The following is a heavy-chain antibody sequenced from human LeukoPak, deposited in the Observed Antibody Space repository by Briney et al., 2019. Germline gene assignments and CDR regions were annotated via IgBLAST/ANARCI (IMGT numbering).Heavy chain of an antibody. D-gene: IGHD1-7*01. Sequence: SVKVSCKASGGTFSSYAISWVQQAPGQGLEWMGRIIPILGIANYEQNVQGRVTITGEKSTNPAYMELRIRNSEDTAVYYCARGTWNYDYYFDYWGQGTLVTVSS. V-gene: IGHV1-69*04. J-gene: IGHJ4*02. CDR3: ARGTWNYDYYFDY. CDR2: IIPILGIA. CDR1: GGTFSSYA.